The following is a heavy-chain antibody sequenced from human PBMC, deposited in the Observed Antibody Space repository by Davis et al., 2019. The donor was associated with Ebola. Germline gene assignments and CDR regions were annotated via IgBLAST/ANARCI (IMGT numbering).Heavy chain of an antibody. D-gene: IGHD6-19*01. J-gene: IGHJ4*02. CDR3: ARVALGYSSGWHGDH. CDR2: ISGSGTGT. Sequence: PGGSLRLSCEASGFTFSNFAMNWVRQAPGKGLEWVSAISGSGTGTYYTRSVEGRFTISRDNSKNKLYLQMNSLRVDDTAVYYCARVALGYSSGWHGDHWGQGVLVTVS. V-gene: IGHV3-23*01. CDR1: GFTFSNFA.